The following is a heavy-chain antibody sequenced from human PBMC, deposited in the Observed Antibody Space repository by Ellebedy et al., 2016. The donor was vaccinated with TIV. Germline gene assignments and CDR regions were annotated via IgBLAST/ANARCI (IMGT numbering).Heavy chain of an antibody. V-gene: IGHV4-34*01. J-gene: IGHJ4*02. Sequence: SETLSLTXAVYGGSFSGYYWSWIRQPPGKGLEWIGEINHSGSTNYNPSLKSRVTISVDTSKNQFSLKLSSVTAADTAVYYCARDWGYRGYDSYFDYWGQGTLVTVSS. CDR1: GGSFSGYY. CDR3: ARDWGYRGYDSYFDY. D-gene: IGHD5-12*01. CDR2: INHSGST.